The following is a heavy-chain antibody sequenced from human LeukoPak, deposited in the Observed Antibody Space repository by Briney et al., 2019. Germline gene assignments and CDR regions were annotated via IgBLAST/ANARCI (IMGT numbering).Heavy chain of an antibody. J-gene: IGHJ5*02. Sequence: SETLSLTCTVSGGSISSSSYYWGWIRQPPGKGLEWIGSIYYSGSTYYNPSLKSRVTISVDRSKNQFSLKLSSVTAADTAVYYCARGDSSGYPNWFDPWGQGTLVTVSS. V-gene: IGHV4-39*07. CDR3: ARGDSSGYPNWFDP. CDR1: GGSISSSSYY. D-gene: IGHD3-22*01. CDR2: IYYSGST.